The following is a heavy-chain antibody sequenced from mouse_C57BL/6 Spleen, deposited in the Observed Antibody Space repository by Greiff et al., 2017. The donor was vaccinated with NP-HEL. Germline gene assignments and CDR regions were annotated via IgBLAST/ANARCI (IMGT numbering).Heavy chain of an antibody. D-gene: IGHD1-1*01. CDR1: GYTFTSYW. J-gene: IGHJ2*01. V-gene: IGHV1-52*01. CDR3: ARSRFITTVVATFDY. CDR2: IDPSDSET. Sequence: QVQLQQPGAELVRPGSSVKLSCKASGYTFTSYWMHWVKQRPIQGLEWIGNIDPSDSETHYNQKFKDKATLTVDKSSSTAYMQLSSLTSEDSAFYYCARSRFITTVVATFDYWGQGPTLTVSS.